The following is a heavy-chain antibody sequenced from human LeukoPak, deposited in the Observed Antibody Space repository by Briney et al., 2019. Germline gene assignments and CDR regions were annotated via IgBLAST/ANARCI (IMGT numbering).Heavy chain of an antibody. V-gene: IGHV1-69*13. CDR3: ASRIFGQSGYSGYANYYYYGMDV. J-gene: IGHJ6*02. CDR2: IIPIFGTA. D-gene: IGHD5-12*01. CDR1: GGTFSSYA. Sequence: ASVKVSCKASGGTFSSYAISWVRQAPGQGLEWMGGIIPIFGTANYAQKFQGRVTITADESTSTAYMELSSLRSEDTAVYYCASRIFGQSGYSGYANYYYYGMDVWGQGTTVTVSS.